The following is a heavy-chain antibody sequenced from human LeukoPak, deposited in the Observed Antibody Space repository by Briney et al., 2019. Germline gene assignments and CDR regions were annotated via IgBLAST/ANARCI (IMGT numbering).Heavy chain of an antibody. CDR3: ATHPPKVCTGGSCTDY. V-gene: IGHV4-59*01. CDR1: GGSISSYS. J-gene: IGHJ4*02. D-gene: IGHD2-15*01. CDR2: IYYSGST. Sequence: SETLSLTCTVSGGSISSYSWSWIRRPPGKGLEWIGYIYYSGSTNYNPSLKSRVTISVDMSKNQLSLKLSSVTAADTAVYYCATHPPKVCTGGSCTDYWGQGTLVTVSS.